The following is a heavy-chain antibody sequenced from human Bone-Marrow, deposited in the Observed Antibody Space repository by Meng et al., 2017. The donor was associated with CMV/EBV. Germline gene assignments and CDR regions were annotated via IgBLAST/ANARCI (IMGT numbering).Heavy chain of an antibody. V-gene: IGHV1-69*05. CDR2: IIAFFGTA. J-gene: IGHJ6*02. Sequence: SVKVSCKVSGGTFKSFTITWVRQAPGQGLEWMGAIIAFFGTADYAQKFQDRVTITTDASTSTAYIEVSSLRSEDTAVYYCARGNAPYGDYLLCGMDVWGQGTTVTVSS. D-gene: IGHD4-17*01. CDR3: ARGNAPYGDYLLCGMDV. CDR1: GGTFKSFT.